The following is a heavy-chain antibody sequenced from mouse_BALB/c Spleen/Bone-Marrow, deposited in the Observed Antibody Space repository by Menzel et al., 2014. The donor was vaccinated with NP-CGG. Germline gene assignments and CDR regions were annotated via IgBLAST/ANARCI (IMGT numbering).Heavy chain of an antibody. Sequence: VQLQQSGAELVKPGASVKLSCKASGYTFTNYWMHWVKQRPGQGLEWIGEIDPSDSYSNYNQNFKGKATLTVDKSSSTAYMQLTSLTSEDSAVYYCARGFVYYYAMDYWGQGTSLTVSS. J-gene: IGHJ4*01. CDR3: ARGFVYYYAMDY. CDR1: GYTFTNYW. CDR2: IDPSDSYS. V-gene: IGHV1-69*02.